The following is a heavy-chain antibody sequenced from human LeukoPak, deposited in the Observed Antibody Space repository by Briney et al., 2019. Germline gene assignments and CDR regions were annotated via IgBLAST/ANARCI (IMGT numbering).Heavy chain of an antibody. V-gene: IGHV4-39*07. CDR1: GGPISSYY. CDR2: IYYSGST. J-gene: IGHJ6*03. CDR3: ARAPDYYMDV. Sequence: SETLSLTCTVSGGPISSYYWGWIRQPPGKGLEWIGSIYYSGSTYYNPSLKSRVTISVDTSKNQFSLKLSSVTAADTAVYYCARAPDYYMDVWGKGTTVTVS.